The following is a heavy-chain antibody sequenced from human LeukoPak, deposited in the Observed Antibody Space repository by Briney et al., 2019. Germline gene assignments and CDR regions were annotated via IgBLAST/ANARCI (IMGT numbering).Heavy chain of an antibody. CDR3: VREATTEYYDSSGYYRQTEVFDA. Sequence: SSETLSLTCTVSGDSVRSDTYYWSWIRQPPGKGLEWIGFVYYSGRTNYNPSLKSRVTMSVDTSKNQFSLMLRSVTAADTAVYYCVREATTEYYDSSGYYRQTEVFDAWGQGTKVTVSS. D-gene: IGHD3-22*01. V-gene: IGHV4-61*01. CDR2: VYYSGRT. CDR1: GDSVRSDTYY. J-gene: IGHJ3*01.